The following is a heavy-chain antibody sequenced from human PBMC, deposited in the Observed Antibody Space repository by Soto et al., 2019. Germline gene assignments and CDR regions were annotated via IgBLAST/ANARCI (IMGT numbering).Heavy chain of an antibody. CDR2: IYSGGST. CDR1: GFIVSSYY. CDR3: AKSGGNASFADAFDG. D-gene: IGHD3-16*02. J-gene: IGHJ3*01. V-gene: IGHV3-53*01. Sequence: GGSLRLSCAGSGFIVSSYYMSWVRQAPGKGLEWISVIYSGGSTYYADSVKGRFTISRDNSENTLYLQLNSLRAEDTAGYYCAKSGGNASFADAFDGWGHGTMVSVAS.